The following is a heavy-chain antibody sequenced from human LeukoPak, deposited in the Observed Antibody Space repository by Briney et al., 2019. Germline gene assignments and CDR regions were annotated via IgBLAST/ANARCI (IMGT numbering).Heavy chain of an antibody. D-gene: IGHD2-2*01. CDR3: ARLHPRCSSTSCYWTWFDP. CDR1: GVPFSGYH. Sequence: PSETLSLTCSVYGVPFSGYHWSWIRQPPGKGVEWIGEINHSGSTNYNPSLKSRVTISVDTSKNQFSLKLSSVTAADTAVYYCARLHPRCSSTSCYWTWFDPWGQGTLVTVSS. J-gene: IGHJ5*02. CDR2: INHSGST. V-gene: IGHV4-34*01.